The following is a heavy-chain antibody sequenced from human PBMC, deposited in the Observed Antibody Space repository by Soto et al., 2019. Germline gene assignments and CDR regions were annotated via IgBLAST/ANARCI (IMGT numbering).Heavy chain of an antibody. CDR1: GYSFTGYA. Sequence: GASVKVSCKAPGYSFTGYAMHWVRQAPGQTLEWMGWINAGNGNTKYSQKFQGRVTITRDTSASTAYMELSSLRSEDTAVYYCARAVAVAADFDLWGRGTLVTVSS. CDR2: INAGNGNT. CDR3: ARAVAVAADFDL. V-gene: IGHV1-3*01. J-gene: IGHJ2*01. D-gene: IGHD6-19*01.